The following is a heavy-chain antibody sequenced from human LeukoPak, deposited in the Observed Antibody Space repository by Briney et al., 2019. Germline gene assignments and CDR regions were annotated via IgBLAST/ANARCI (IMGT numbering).Heavy chain of an antibody. V-gene: IGHV1-69*13. CDR2: IIPIFGTA. D-gene: IGHD6-13*01. CDR3: ASELGIAAAVYYYGMDV. J-gene: IGHJ6*02. Sequence: ASVKVSCKASGGTFSSYAISWVRQAPGQGLEWMGGIIPIFGTANYAQKFQGRVTITADESTSTAYMELSSLRSEDTAVYYCASELGIAAAVYYYGMDVWGQGTTVTVSS. CDR1: GGTFSSYA.